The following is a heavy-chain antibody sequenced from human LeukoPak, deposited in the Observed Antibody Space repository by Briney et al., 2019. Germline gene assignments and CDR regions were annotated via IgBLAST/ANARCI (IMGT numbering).Heavy chain of an antibody. Sequence: GGSLRLSCAASGFIFSHYGMNWVRQAPGKGLEWVSGITSRSTTYYADSVKGRFTISRDNSKNMVWLQIDSPTAEDTATYYCAKDGNWARFEDWGQGTLVTVSS. CDR2: ITSRSTT. D-gene: IGHD7-27*01. V-gene: IGHV3-23*01. J-gene: IGHJ4*02. CDR3: AKDGNWARFED. CDR1: GFIFSHYG.